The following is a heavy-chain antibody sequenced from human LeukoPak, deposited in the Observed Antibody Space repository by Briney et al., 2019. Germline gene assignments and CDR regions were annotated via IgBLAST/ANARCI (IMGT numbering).Heavy chain of an antibody. CDR3: ARTRRSMVRGAFGFDS. Sequence: GESLKISCKGSGYSFTNYWIGWVRQMPGKGLEWVGIIYPGDSDTRYSPSFQGQVTISADKSISTAYLQWSSLKASDTAMYYCARTRRSMVRGAFGFDSWGQGTLVTVSS. V-gene: IGHV5-51*01. CDR2: IYPGDSDT. J-gene: IGHJ4*02. D-gene: IGHD3-10*01. CDR1: GYSFTNYW.